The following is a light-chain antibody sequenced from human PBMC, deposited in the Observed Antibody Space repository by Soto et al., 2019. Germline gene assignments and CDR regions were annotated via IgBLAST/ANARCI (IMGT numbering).Light chain of an antibody. J-gene: IGLJ3*02. CDR1: SSDVGGYNY. CDR3: RSYAGSYTWV. CDR2: DVS. Sequence: QSALTQPRSVSGSPGQSVTISCTGTSSDVGGYNYVSWHQHHPGKAPKSMIYDVSKRPSGVPDRFSGSKSGNTASLTISGLQAEDEADYYCRSYAGSYTWVFGGGTKLTVL. V-gene: IGLV2-11*01.